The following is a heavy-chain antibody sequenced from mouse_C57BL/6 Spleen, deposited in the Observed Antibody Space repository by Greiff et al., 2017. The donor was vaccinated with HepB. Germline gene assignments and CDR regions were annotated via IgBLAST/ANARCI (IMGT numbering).Heavy chain of an antibody. D-gene: IGHD3-2*01. V-gene: IGHV14-2*01. CDR3: ARSETAGGFAY. J-gene: IGHJ3*01. CDR1: GFNIKDYY. Sequence: VQLQQSGAELVKPGASVKLSCTASGFNIKDYYMHWVKQRTEQGLEWIGRIDPEDGETKYAPKFQGKATITADTSSNTAYLQLSSLISEDTAVYYCARSETAGGFAYWGQGTLVTVSA. CDR2: IDPEDGET.